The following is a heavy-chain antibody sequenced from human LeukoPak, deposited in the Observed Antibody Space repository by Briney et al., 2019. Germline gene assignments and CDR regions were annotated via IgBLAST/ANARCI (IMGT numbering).Heavy chain of an antibody. D-gene: IGHD4-17*01. V-gene: IGHV4-61*02. J-gene: IGHJ4*02. CDR2: IYTSGST. Sequence: SQTLSLTCTVSGGSISSGSYYWSWIRQPAGKGLEWIGRIYTSGSTNYNPSLKSRVTISVDTSKNQFSLKLSSVTAADTAVYYCARIDYGDSKGGYYFDYWGQGTLVTVSS. CDR3: ARIDYGDSKGGYYFDY. CDR1: GGSISSGSYY.